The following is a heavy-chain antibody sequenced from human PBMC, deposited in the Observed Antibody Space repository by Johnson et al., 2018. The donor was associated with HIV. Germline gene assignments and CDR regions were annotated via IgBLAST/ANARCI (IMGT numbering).Heavy chain of an antibody. CDR2: IKQDGSEK. J-gene: IGHJ3*02. CDR3: ARVGANFDAFDI. CDR1: GFTISSYW. Sequence: VQLVESGGGVVQPGGSLRLSCAASGFTISSYWMSWVRQAPGKGLEWVANIKQDGSEKYYVDSVKGRFTISRDNAKNSLYLQMNSLRAEDTAVYYCARVGANFDAFDIWGQGTMVTVSS. V-gene: IGHV3-7*02. D-gene: IGHD4/OR15-4a*01.